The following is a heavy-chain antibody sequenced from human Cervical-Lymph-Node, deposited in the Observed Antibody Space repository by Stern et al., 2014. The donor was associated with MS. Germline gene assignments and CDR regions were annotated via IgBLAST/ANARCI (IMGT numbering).Heavy chain of an antibody. Sequence: EVQLVESGGGLVQPGGSLRLSCSASGFSFSDYAMHCVRQAPGKGLGYVEGISSDGGSTYYVASVKGRFTISRDNGKNMMYVQMSSLRPEDTALYYCVKGQEWLRRHLDHWGQGTLVTVSS. CDR1: GFSFSDYA. CDR3: VKGQEWLRRHLDH. D-gene: IGHD3-3*01. CDR2: ISSDGGST. V-gene: IGHV3-64*05. J-gene: IGHJ4*02.